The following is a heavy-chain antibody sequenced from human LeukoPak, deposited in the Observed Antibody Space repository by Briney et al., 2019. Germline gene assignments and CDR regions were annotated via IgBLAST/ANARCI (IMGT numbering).Heavy chain of an antibody. D-gene: IGHD2-2*02. Sequence: GGSLRLSCAASGFTFSSYAMSWVRQAPGKGLEWVSAISGSGGSTYYADSVKGRFTISRDNSKNTLYLQMNSLRAEDTAVYYCVKEGYCSTTSCYKGACDIWGQGTVVTVSS. CDR2: ISGSGGST. V-gene: IGHV3-23*01. CDR1: GFTFSSYA. CDR3: VKEGYCSTTSCYKGACDI. J-gene: IGHJ3*02.